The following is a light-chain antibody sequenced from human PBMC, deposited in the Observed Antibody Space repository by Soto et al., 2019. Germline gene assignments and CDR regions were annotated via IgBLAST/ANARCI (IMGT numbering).Light chain of an antibody. CDR3: TSYRRGPLYV. CDR2: EVI. V-gene: IGLV2-14*02. CDR1: SSDVGRFNF. J-gene: IGLJ1*01. Sequence: QSALTQPASVSGSPGQSITISCTGSSSDVGRFNFVSWYQQHPGKAPKLLIYEVIKRPSGVSSRFSASKSGNTASLTISGLQAEDEADYFCTSYRRGPLYVFGTGTKVTVL.